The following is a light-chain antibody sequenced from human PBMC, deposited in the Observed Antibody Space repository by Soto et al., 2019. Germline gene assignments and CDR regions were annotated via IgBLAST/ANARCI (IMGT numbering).Light chain of an antibody. CDR2: INSDGSH. J-gene: IGLJ2*01. CDR1: SGHSSYT. V-gene: IGLV4-69*01. CDR3: QTWGTGTVV. Sequence: QLVLTQSPSASASLGASVNLTCTLSSGHSSYTIAWHQQQPEKGPRYLMKINSDGSHSKGAGIPDRFSGSSSGAERYLTIARLQYEDEADYYCQTWGTGTVVFGGGTKLTVL.